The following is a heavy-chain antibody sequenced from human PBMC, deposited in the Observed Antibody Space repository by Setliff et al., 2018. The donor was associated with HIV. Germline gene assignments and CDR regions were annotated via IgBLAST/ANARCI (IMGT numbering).Heavy chain of an antibody. CDR3: TRETGRDNWNPRGADDY. V-gene: IGHV1-18*01. Sequence: AASVKVSCKASGYTFTNFAINWVRQAPGQGLEWMGWISGYNGNTEYAQRLQGRVTMTTDTSTSTAYMELRSLSSDDTAIYYCTRETGRDNWNPRGADDYWGQGTLVTVSS. J-gene: IGHJ4*02. CDR2: ISGYNGNT. D-gene: IGHD1-1*01. CDR1: GYTFTNFA.